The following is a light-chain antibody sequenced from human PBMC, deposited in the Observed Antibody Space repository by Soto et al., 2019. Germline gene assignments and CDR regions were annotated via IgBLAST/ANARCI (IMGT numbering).Light chain of an antibody. CDR2: DVS. Sequence: EIVLTQSPGTLSLSPGEIATLSCRASQSVSSYLAWYQQKPGQAPRLLIYDVSNRATGIPARFSGSGSGTDFTLTISSLEPEDFAVYYCQHRYNWLIAFGQGTRLEIK. J-gene: IGKJ5*01. V-gene: IGKV3-11*01. CDR1: QSVSSY. CDR3: QHRYNWLIA.